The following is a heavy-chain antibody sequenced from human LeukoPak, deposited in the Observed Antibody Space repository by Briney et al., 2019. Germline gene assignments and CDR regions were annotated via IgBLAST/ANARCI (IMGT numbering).Heavy chain of an antibody. CDR3: AKALGSIVVTTTDY. J-gene: IGHJ4*02. CDR1: GFAFTSYA. CDR2: ISSSGGTT. D-gene: IGHD5-12*01. Sequence: PGGSLRLSCAASGFAFTSYAMSWVRQAPGKGQEWVSAISSSGGTTYYADSVKGRFTISRDNSKNTLYMQMHSLRAEDTAVYYCAKALGSIVVTTTDYRGQGTLVTVSS. V-gene: IGHV3-23*01.